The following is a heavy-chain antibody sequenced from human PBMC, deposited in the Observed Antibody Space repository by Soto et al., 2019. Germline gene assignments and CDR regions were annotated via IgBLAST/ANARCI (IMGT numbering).Heavy chain of an antibody. CDR2: IYDSGSP. Sequence: KTSETLSLTCTISGGSISVYYWSWIRQPPGQALEWIGYIYDSGSPYYNPSLRSRVIISADTSKNQISLKLTSATAADTAVYFCARDGGFSYGFDYYFDYWGQGTLVTVSS. CDR1: GGSISVYY. CDR3: ARDGGFSYGFDYYFDY. J-gene: IGHJ4*02. D-gene: IGHD5-18*01. V-gene: IGHV4-59*01.